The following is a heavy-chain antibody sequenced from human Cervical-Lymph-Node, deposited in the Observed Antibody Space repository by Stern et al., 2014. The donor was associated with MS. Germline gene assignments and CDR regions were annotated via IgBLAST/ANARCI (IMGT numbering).Heavy chain of an antibody. D-gene: IGHD6-13*01. CDR1: GGTFSKFP. J-gene: IGHJ5*02. CDR3: ALSSETSDRWYSLGYDL. CDR2: IFPVFGTP. V-gene: IGHV1-69*01. Sequence: QVQLVQSGADVTKPGSSVKVSCKASGGTFSKFPSSWVRQAPGQGLEWMGAIFPVFGTPTYAQEFRGRVTITADVSTSTVYMELSSLRSDDTAVYYCALSSETSDRWYSLGYDLWGQGTLVTVSS.